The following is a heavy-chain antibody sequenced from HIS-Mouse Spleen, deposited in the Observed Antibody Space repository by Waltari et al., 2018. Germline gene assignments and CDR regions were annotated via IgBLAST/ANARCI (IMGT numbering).Heavy chain of an antibody. CDR3: ARVRTGDPSYWYFDL. V-gene: IGHV4-34*01. J-gene: IGHJ2*01. Sequence: QVQLQQWGAGLLKPSETLSLTCAVYGGSFSGYYWSWIRQPPGKGLEWIGEINHSGSTNYNPSLKSRVTISVDTSKSQFSLKLSSVTAADTAVYYCARVRTGDPSYWYFDLWGRGTLVTVSS. CDR1: GGSFSGYY. D-gene: IGHD7-27*01. CDR2: INHSGST.